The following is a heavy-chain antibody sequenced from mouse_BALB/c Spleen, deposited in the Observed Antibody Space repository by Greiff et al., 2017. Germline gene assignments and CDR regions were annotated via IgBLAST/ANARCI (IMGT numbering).Heavy chain of an antibody. D-gene: IGHD2-10*02. CDR3: ARKYGNAMDY. CDR2: IYPGDGDT. J-gene: IGHJ4*01. Sequence: VQLQQSGAELVRPGSSVKISCKASGYAFSSYWMNWVKQRPGQGLEWIGQIYPGDGDTNYNGKFKGKATLTADKSSSTAYMQLSSLTSEDSAVYFCARKYGNAMDYWGQGTSVTVSS. CDR1: GYAFSSYW. V-gene: IGHV1-80*01.